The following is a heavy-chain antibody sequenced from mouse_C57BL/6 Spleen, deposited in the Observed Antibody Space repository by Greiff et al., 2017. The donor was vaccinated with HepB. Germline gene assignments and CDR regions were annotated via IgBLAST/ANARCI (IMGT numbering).Heavy chain of an antibody. CDR3: KRGDDGYYQYYFDY. CDR2: IDPDTGGT. D-gene: IGHD2-3*01. CDR1: GYTFTDYE. Sequence: VKLQQSGAELVRPGASVTLSCKASGYTFTDYEMHWVKQTPVHGLEWIGAIDPDTGGTAYNQKFKGKAILTADKSSSTAYMERRSLTSEDSAVYYCKRGDDGYYQYYFDYWGEGTTLTVSS. J-gene: IGHJ2*01. V-gene: IGHV1-15*01.